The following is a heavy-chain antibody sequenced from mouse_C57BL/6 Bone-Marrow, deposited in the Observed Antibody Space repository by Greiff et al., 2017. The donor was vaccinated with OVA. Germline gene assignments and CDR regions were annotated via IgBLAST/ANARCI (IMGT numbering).Heavy chain of an antibody. V-gene: IGHV3-5*01. CDR2: IYYSGTI. D-gene: IGHD2-4*01. J-gene: IGHJ3*01. CDR3: ARDLYDYDTFAY. CDR1: GISITTGNYR. Sequence: DVKLQESGPGLVKPSQTVFLTCTVTGISITTGNYRWSWIRQFPGNKLEWIGYIYYSGTITYNPSLTSRTTITRDTPKNQFFLEMNSLTAEDTATYYCARDLYDYDTFAYWGQGTLVTVSA.